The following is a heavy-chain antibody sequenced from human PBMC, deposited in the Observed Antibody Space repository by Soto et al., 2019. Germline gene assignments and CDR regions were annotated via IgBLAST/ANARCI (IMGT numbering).Heavy chain of an antibody. CDR3: ARGTCGSTNCRHTPQRGNFDS. V-gene: IGHV4-61*01. D-gene: IGHD2-21*01. CDR2: IYYTGGT. Sequence: KPSETLSLTCTVSRGSVTSDTFYWSWIRQPPGKGLEYIGYIYYTGGTNYSPSLKRRVSISVDTSKRQFSLILRSVSAADTAVYYCARGTCGSTNCRHTPQRGNFDSWGQGALVTVSS. J-gene: IGHJ4*02. CDR1: RGSVTSDTFY.